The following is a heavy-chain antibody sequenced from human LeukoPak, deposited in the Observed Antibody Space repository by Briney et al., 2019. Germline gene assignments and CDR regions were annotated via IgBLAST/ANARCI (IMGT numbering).Heavy chain of an antibody. CDR2: ISGSGGST. D-gene: IGHD4-23*01. CDR1: GFTFSSYA. Sequence: PGGSLRLSCAASGFTFSSYAMSWVRQAPGKGLEWVSAISGSGGSTYYADSVKGRFTISTDNSKNTLYLQMNSLRAEDTAVYYCAKRLDYGGNFDYWGQGTLVTVSS. V-gene: IGHV3-23*01. CDR3: AKRLDYGGNFDY. J-gene: IGHJ4*02.